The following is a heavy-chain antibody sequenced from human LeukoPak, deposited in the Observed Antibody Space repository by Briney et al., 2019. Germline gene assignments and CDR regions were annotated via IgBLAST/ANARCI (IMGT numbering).Heavy chain of an antibody. CDR3: ARVNNAAAAGYYFDY. Sequence: GSLRLSCAASGITFSSYWMSWVRQPPGKGLEWIGEIYHSGSTNYNPSLKSRVTISVDKSKNQFSLKLSSVTAADTAVYYCARVNNAAAAGYYFDYWGQGTLVTVSS. V-gene: IGHV4-4*02. CDR1: GITFSSYW. J-gene: IGHJ4*02. CDR2: IYHSGST. D-gene: IGHD6-13*01.